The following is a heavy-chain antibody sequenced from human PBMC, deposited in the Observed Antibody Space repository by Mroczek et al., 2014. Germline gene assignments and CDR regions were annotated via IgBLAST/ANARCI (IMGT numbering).Heavy chain of an antibody. CDR2: INHSGST. J-gene: IGHJ1*01. D-gene: IGHD6-13*01. CDR1: GGSFSGYY. V-gene: IGHV4-34*01. Sequence: QVQLQQWGAGLLKPSETLSLTCAVYGGSFSGYYWSWIRQPPGKGLEWIGEINHSGSTNYNPSLKSRVTISVDTSKNQFSLKLSSVTAADTAVYYCALGYSSSWYWAEYFQHWGQGTLVTVSS. CDR3: ALGYSSSWYWAEYFQH.